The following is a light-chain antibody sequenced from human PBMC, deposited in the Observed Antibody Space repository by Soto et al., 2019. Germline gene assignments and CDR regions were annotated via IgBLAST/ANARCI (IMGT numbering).Light chain of an antibody. CDR3: SSYTTTSSLGV. CDR1: SSDVGAYNY. Sequence: QSALTQPASVSGSPGQSITLSCSGSSSDVGAYNYVSWYQQHPGKAPKLIIYEVSNRPSGVSTRFSGSKSGNTASLTISGLQADDEADYYCSSYTTTSSLGVFGGGTKVTVL. J-gene: IGLJ3*02. CDR2: EVS. V-gene: IGLV2-14*01.